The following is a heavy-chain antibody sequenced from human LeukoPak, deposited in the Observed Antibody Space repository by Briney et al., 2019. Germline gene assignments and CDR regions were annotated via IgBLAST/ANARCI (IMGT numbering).Heavy chain of an antibody. Sequence: SETLSLTCAVYGGSFSGYYWSWIRQPLGKGLEWIGEINHSGSTNYNPSLKSRVTISVDTSKNQFSLKLSSVTAADTAVYYCARGPGRYCSSTSCRRDGAFDIWGQGTMVTVSS. CDR3: ARGPGRYCSSTSCRRDGAFDI. D-gene: IGHD2-2*01. V-gene: IGHV4-34*01. CDR1: GGSFSGYY. CDR2: INHSGST. J-gene: IGHJ3*02.